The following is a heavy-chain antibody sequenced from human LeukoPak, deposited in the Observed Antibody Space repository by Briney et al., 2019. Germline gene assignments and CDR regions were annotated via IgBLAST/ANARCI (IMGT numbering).Heavy chain of an antibody. J-gene: IGHJ4*02. Sequence: SETLSLTCSVSGGSVSGRSYYWGWIRQPPGKGLEWIGSIYHGESTYYNPSLKSRVTISVDTSKKQFSLKLSSVTAADTAVYYCARHYRGIIAADGYFDYWGQGTLVTVSS. CDR1: GGSVSGRSYY. D-gene: IGHD6-13*01. CDR2: IYHGEST. V-gene: IGHV4-39*01. CDR3: ARHYRGIIAADGYFDY.